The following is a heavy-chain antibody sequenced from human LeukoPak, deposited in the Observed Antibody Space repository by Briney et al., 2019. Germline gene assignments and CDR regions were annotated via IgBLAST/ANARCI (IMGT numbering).Heavy chain of an antibody. Sequence: GGSLRLSCAASGFILNDYGMHWVRQAPGKGLEWVAVISYDGNNKYYGDSVKGRFTISRDNSKNTVYLQMKSLRDEDTALYFCAKNERAWELLWWFDSWGQGTQAIVSS. D-gene: IGHD1-26*01. V-gene: IGHV3-30*18. J-gene: IGHJ5*01. CDR1: GFILNDYG. CDR2: ISYDGNNK. CDR3: AKNERAWELLWWFDS.